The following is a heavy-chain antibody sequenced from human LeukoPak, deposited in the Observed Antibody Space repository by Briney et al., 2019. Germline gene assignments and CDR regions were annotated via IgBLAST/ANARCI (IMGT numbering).Heavy chain of an antibody. Sequence: SETLSLTCTVSGGSISNYYWNWIRQPPGKGLEWIGYIYYSGSTNYNPSLKSRVTISVDTSKNQFSLKLSSVTAADTAVYYCARDRGYSYGYVGNWFDPWGQGTLVTVSS. CDR3: ARDRGYSYGYVGNWFDP. CDR1: GGSISNYY. CDR2: IYYSGST. D-gene: IGHD5-18*01. J-gene: IGHJ5*02. V-gene: IGHV4-59*01.